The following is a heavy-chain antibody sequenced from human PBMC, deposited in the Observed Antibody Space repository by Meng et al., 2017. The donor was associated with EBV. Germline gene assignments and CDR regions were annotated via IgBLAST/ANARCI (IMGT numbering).Heavy chain of an antibody. CDR2: IYDGGTT. V-gene: IGHV4-61*01. Sequence: QVQLQESGPGLVXPXXXXXPPXTXSGASVSGGTYHWSWIRQPPGKELEWIGYIYDGGTTIYNPSLKSRVTISVDASKNQFSLKLSSLTTADTAVYYCAKSRSSTPGVVDYWGQGTLVTVSS. CDR1: GASVSGGTYH. D-gene: IGHD3-10*01. CDR3: AKSRSSTPGVVDY. J-gene: IGHJ4*02.